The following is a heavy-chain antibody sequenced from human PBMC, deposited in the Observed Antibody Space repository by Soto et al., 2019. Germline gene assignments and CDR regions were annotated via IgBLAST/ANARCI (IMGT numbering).Heavy chain of an antibody. CDR2: IDPSDSYT. D-gene: IGHD1-20*01. CDR1: GYSFTSYW. CDR3: ARHQDNWNPLAALDYNWFDP. J-gene: IGHJ5*02. Sequence: GESLKIYCKGSGYSFTSYWMSWVRQMPGKGLEWMGRIDPSDSYTNYSPSFQGHVTISADKSISTAYLQWSSLKASDTAMYYCARHQDNWNPLAALDYNWFDPWGQGTLVTVSS. V-gene: IGHV5-10-1*01.